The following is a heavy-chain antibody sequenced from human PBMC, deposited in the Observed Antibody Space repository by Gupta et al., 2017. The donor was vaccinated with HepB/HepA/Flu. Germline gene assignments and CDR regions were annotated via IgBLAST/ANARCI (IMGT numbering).Heavy chain of an antibody. Sequence: GESGGGLVQPGGSLRLSCAASGFTFSSYEMNWVRQAPGKGLEWVSYISSSGSTIYYADSVKGRFTISRDNAKNSLYLQMNSLRAEDTAVYYCARDTYYYDSSGYPWWGQGTLVTVSS. CDR2: ISSSGSTI. J-gene: IGHJ4*02. D-gene: IGHD3-22*01. V-gene: IGHV3-48*03. CDR3: ARDTYYYDSSGYPW. CDR1: GFTFSSYE.